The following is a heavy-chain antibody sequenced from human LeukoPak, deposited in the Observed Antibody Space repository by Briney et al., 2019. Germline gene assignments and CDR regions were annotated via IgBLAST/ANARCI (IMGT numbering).Heavy chain of an antibody. D-gene: IGHD3-22*01. J-gene: IGHJ3*02. CDR1: GFTFSNYG. CDR3: ARDLEDSSPFGASDM. V-gene: IGHV3-33*01. Sequence: GGSLRLSCAASGFTFSNYGMHWVRQVPGKGLEWVTAIWFDGIRKYYADSVKGRLTISRDNSKNTLYLQMDSLRAEDTAVYYCARDLEDSSPFGASDMWGQGTMVTVSS. CDR2: IWFDGIRK.